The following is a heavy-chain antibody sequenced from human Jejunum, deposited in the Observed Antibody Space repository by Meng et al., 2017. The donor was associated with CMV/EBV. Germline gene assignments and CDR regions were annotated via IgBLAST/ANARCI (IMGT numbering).Heavy chain of an antibody. J-gene: IGHJ4*02. D-gene: IGHD1-1*01. CDR3: ARDPNWNDRYYFDY. CDR2: IYHGGST. Sequence: SGYSISSGYYWGWIRQPPGKGLEWIGSIYHGGSTYSNPSLKSRVTMSVDTSKNQFSLKLRSVTAADTAVYYCARDPNWNDRYYFDYWGQGALVTVS. V-gene: IGHV4-38-2*02. CDR1: GYSISSGYY.